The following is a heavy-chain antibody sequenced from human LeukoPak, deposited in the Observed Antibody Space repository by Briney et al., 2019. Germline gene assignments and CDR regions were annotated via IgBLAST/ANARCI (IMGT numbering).Heavy chain of an antibody. D-gene: IGHD3-10*01. CDR3: AKSMVRGVMFDY. CDR1: GGSISSYY. J-gene: IGHJ4*02. V-gene: IGHV4-59*01. Sequence: SETLSLTCTVSGGSISSYYWSWIRQPPGKGLEWIGYIYYSGSTNYNPSLKSRVTISVDTSKDQFSLKLSSVTAADTAVYYCAKSMVRGVMFDYWGQGTLVTVSS. CDR2: IYYSGST.